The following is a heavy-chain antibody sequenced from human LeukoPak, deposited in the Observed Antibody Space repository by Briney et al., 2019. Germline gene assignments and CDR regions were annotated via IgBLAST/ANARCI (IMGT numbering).Heavy chain of an antibody. V-gene: IGHV3-48*01. CDR1: GFTFSSYS. D-gene: IGHD1-26*01. Sequence: PGGSLRLSCAASGFTFSSYSMNWVRKAPGKGLEWVSYISSSTIYYADSVKGRFTISRDNAKNSLYLQMNSLRAEDTAVYYCARERGSYAWGQGTLVTVSS. J-gene: IGHJ5*02. CDR2: ISSSTI. CDR3: ARERGSYA.